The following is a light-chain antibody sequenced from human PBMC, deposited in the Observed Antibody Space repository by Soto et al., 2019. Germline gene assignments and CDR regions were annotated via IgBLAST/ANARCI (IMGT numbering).Light chain of an antibody. CDR3: QQSYSLPIT. CDR1: QSPSNY. J-gene: IGKJ5*01. CDR2: GTS. Sequence: DIQMTQSPSSLSASVGDRITITCRASQSPSNYLNWYQQKPGTAPKLLISGTSSLQSGVPSRFSGTGSGTDFTLTISSLQPEDIASYCCQQSYSLPITFGQGTRLEIK. V-gene: IGKV1-39*01.